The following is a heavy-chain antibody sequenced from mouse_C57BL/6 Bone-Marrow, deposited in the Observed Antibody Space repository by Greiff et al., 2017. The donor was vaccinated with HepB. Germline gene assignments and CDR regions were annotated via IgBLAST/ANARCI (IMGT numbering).Heavy chain of an antibody. Sequence: VHLVESGAELVRPGASVTLSCKASGYTFTDYEMHWVKQTPVHGLEWIGAIDPETGGTAYNQKFKGKAILTADKSSSTAYMELRSLTSEDSAVYYCTNGSGYWYFDVWGTGTTVTVSS. V-gene: IGHV1-15*01. CDR2: IDPETGGT. CDR1: GYTFTDYE. D-gene: IGHD1-1*01. CDR3: TNGSGYWYFDV. J-gene: IGHJ1*03.